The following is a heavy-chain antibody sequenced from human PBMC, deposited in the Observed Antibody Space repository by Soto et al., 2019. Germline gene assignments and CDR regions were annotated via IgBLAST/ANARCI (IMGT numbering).Heavy chain of an antibody. J-gene: IGHJ1*01. CDR2: INHSGST. Sequence: QVQLQQWGAGLLKPSETLSLTCAVYGGSFSGYYWSWIRQPPGKGLEWIGEINHSGSTNYNPSLKSRGTISVDTSKNQFSLKLSSVTAADTAVYYCARQKVVAATPAEYFQHWGQGTLVTVSS. D-gene: IGHD2-15*01. CDR3: ARQKVVAATPAEYFQH. V-gene: IGHV4-34*01. CDR1: GGSFSGYY.